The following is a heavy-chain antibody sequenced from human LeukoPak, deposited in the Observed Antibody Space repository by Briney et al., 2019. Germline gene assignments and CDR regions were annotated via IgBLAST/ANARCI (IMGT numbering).Heavy chain of an antibody. V-gene: IGHV1-18*01. Sequence: ASVKVSCKASGYTFTSYGISWVRQAPGQGLEWMGWISAYNGNTNYAQKLQGRVTMTTDTSTSTAYMELRSLRSDDTAVYYCAREGAYSSADYYYYYYMDVWGKGTTVTVSS. J-gene: IGHJ6*03. D-gene: IGHD6-25*01. CDR1: GYTFTSYG. CDR3: AREGAYSSADYYYYYYMDV. CDR2: ISAYNGNT.